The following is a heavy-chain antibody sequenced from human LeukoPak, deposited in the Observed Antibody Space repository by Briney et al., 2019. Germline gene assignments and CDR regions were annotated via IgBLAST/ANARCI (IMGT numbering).Heavy chain of an antibody. CDR2: IRDDSSNK. D-gene: IGHD3-10*01. CDR3: AKDTWNYYGSGTYYNGIDY. CDR1: GFTFSNYG. Sequence: HPGGSLRLSCAASGFTFSNYGMHSVRQAPGKGLEWVSFIRDDSSNKYYADSVKGRFTISRDNSKNTLYLEMNSLRPEDMALYYCAKDTWNYYGSGTYYNGIDYWGQGTLVTVSS. J-gene: IGHJ4*02. V-gene: IGHV3-30*02.